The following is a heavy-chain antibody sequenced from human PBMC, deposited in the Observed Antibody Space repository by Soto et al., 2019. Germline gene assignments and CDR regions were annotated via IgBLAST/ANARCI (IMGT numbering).Heavy chain of an antibody. D-gene: IGHD1-26*01. V-gene: IGHV1-2*02. CDR1: GYTFSGYY. J-gene: IGHJ6*02. CDR2: VNPNSGDT. CDR3: ARDQEWELDYGMDV. Sequence: ASVKVSCKAAGYTFSGYYLHWVRQAPGQGLEWMGWVNPNSGDTKYAQKFQGRVTMTRDTSISAAYMEMSRLRPDDTAVYYCARDQEWELDYGMDVWGQGXTVTVSS.